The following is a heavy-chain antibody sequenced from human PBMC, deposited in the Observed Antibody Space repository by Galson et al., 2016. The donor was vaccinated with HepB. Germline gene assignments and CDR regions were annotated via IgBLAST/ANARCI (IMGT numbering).Heavy chain of an antibody. Sequence: ETLSLTCTVSGAPISGYYLSWIRQPPGKGLEWIGYIYHSGRTNYNPSLKSRVTISVDTSKNQFSLKLSSVTAADTAVYYCARDDSGGWYGFHYGMDVWGQGTTVTVSS. CDR1: GAPISGYY. CDR2: IYHSGRT. CDR3: ARDDSGGWYGFHYGMDV. V-gene: IGHV4-59*01. J-gene: IGHJ6*02. D-gene: IGHD6-19*01.